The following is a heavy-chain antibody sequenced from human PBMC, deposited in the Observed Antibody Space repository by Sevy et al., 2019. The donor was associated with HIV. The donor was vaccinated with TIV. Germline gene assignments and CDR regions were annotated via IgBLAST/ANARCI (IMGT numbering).Heavy chain of an antibody. V-gene: IGHV3-11*06. J-gene: IGHJ4*02. CDR2: ISSGSTYT. D-gene: IGHD1-7*01. CDR3: ARDRRNYAGQYFDY. Sequence: GGSLRLSCAASGFTFSDYYMSWIRQAPGKGLEWVSDISSGSTYTKYADSVKGRFTISRDNAKNSLYLQMNSLRVEDTAIYYCARDRRNYAGQYFDYWGQGTLVIVSS. CDR1: GFTFSDYY.